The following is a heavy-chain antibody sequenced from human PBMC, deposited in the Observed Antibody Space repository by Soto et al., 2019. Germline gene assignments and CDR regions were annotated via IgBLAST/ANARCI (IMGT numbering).Heavy chain of an antibody. CDR3: ARGRRDRNSSYYFDY. CDR2: IIPIFGTA. V-gene: IGHV1-69*01. J-gene: IGHJ4*02. D-gene: IGHD1-7*01. Sequence: VQGLEWMGGIIPIFGTANYAQKFQGRVTITADESTSTAYMELSSLRSEDTAVYYCARGRRDRNSSYYFDYWGQGTLVTVS.